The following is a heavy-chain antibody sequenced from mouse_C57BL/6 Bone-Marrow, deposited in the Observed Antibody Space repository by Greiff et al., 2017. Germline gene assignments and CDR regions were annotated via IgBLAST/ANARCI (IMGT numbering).Heavy chain of an antibody. J-gene: IGHJ2*01. CDR2: IDPCDSYT. D-gene: IGHD2-14*01. CDR3: ARNYRDY. V-gene: IGHV1-59*01. Sequence: QVQLQQPGAELVRPGTSVKLSCKASGYTFTSYWMHWVKQRPGQGLEWIGRIDPCDSYTNYNQKFKGKATLTVDTSSSTAYMQLSSLTSEDSAVYYCARNYRDYWGQGTTLTVSS. CDR1: GYTFTSYW.